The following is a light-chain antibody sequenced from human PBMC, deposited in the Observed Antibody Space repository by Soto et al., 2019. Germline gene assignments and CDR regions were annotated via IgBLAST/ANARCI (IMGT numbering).Light chain of an antibody. CDR1: QSVGNY. CDR2: DVS. CDR3: QQRSNWPPLS. J-gene: IGKJ4*01. Sequence: EIVLTQSPAPLSLSPGEKATLSCRASQSVGNYLAWYQQRPGQAPRLLISDVSDMATGIPARFSGSGSGTDFTLTITSLEPEDCAVYYCQQRSNWPPLSFGGGTKVE. V-gene: IGKV3-11*01.